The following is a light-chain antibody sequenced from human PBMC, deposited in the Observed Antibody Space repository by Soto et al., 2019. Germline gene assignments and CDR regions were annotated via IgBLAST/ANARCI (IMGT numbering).Light chain of an antibody. CDR3: QQADSLPFT. Sequence: DLQMTQPPSSVSASVGDRVTITCRASQGISRWLAWYQQKPGKAPKLLIYAASSLQSGVPSRFSGSGSGTDFTLTISSLQPEDSAIYYCQQADSLPFTFGPGTKVDIK. CDR1: QGISRW. CDR2: AAS. V-gene: IGKV1-12*01. J-gene: IGKJ3*01.